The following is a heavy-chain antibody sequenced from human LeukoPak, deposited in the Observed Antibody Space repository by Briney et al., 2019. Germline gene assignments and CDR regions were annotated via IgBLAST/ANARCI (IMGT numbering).Heavy chain of an antibody. CDR2: MWYDGSNK. Sequence: PGRSLRVSCVASGFTFSSYGTHWVRQAPGKGLEWVAVMWYDGSNKYYADSVKGPFTISRDNSKNTLYLQMNSLRTEDTAVYYCARARGASSWSYYFDYWGQGTLVTVSS. J-gene: IGHJ4*02. V-gene: IGHV3-33*01. D-gene: IGHD6-13*01. CDR3: ARARGASSWSYYFDY. CDR1: GFTFSSYG.